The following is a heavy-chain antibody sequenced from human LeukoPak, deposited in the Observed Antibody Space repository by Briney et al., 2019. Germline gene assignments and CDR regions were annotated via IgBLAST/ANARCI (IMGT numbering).Heavy chain of an antibody. J-gene: IGHJ2*01. Sequence: GRSLRLSCAASGFTPDDYAMHWVRPAPGKGLEWVSGISWNSGSIGYADSVKGRFTISRHNAKNSLYLQMHSLRAEDMALYYCARAPVYYYEGSGSLQTSNWYFDLWGRGILVTVSS. D-gene: IGHD3-22*01. V-gene: IGHV3-9*02. CDR3: ARAPVYYYEGSGSLQTSNWYFDL. CDR1: GFTPDDYA. CDR2: ISWNSGSI.